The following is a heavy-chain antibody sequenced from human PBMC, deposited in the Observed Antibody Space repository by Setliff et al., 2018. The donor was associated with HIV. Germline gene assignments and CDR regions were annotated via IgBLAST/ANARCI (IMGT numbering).Heavy chain of an antibody. V-gene: IGHV3-23*01. Sequence: GGSLRLSCAASGFTFIASAMTWVRQAPGKGLEWVSATTSNGRTTDYAESVRGRFILSRDNSGNTLYLQMTSLRAEDTATYYCAKAWGSGYPSFESALMFDVWGQGTLVTVSS. J-gene: IGHJ4*02. D-gene: IGHD3-16*01. CDR3: AKAWGSGYPSFESALMFDV. CDR1: GFTFIASA. CDR2: TTSNGRTT.